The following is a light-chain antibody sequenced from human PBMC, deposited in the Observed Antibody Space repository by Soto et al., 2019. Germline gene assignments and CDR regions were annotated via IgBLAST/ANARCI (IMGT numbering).Light chain of an antibody. J-gene: IGKJ5*01. CDR2: GAS. V-gene: IGKV3-20*01. CDR3: QQYCSSIT. Sequence: EIVSTQSPATLSLSPGERATLSCRASQSVSSSYLAWYQQKPGQAPRLLIYGASSRATGIPDRFSGSGSGTDFTLTISRLEPEDFAVYYCQQYCSSITFGQGTRLEIK. CDR1: QSVSSSY.